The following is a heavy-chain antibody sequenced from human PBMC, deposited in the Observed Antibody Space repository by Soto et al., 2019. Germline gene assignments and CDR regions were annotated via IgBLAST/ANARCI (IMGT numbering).Heavy chain of an antibody. CDR1: GLTFGGYW. D-gene: IGHD6-19*01. J-gene: IGHJ5*02. V-gene: IGHV3-74*01. CDR3: AFIAVAGNNGFDP. Sequence: PGGSLRLTCAASGLTFGGYWMHRVRQAPGKGLEWVSRSNRDGSDTNSADSVKGRFTVSRDNAKNTLFLQMNGLRAEDTAVYYCAFIAVAGNNGFDPWVQGTLVTVSS. CDR2: SNRDGSDT.